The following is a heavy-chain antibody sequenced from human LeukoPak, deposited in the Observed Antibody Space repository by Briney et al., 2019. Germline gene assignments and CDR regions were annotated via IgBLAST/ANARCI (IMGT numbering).Heavy chain of an antibody. CDR2: IKEGGREK. J-gene: IGHJ4*02. CDR3: TRGITSD. Sequence: GGSLRLSCVVSGFMFNNYWMSWVRQAPGKGLEWVAYIKEGGREKYYVDSVRGRFTISRDNAKNALFLQMNSLRDEDTALYYCTRGITSDWGQGTLATVSS. CDR1: GFMFNNYW. V-gene: IGHV3-7*01. D-gene: IGHD5-24*01.